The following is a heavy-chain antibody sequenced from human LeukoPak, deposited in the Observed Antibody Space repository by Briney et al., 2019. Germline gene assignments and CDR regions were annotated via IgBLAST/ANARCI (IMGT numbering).Heavy chain of an antibody. Sequence: QPGGSLRLSCAASGFTFSSYAMSWVRQAPGKGLEWVSAISGSGGSTYYADSVKGRFTISRDNSKNTLYLQMNSLRAEDTAVYYCAKDSAYCSGGSCQGGGYYRGQGTLVTVSS. CDR1: GFTFSSYA. CDR2: ISGSGGST. D-gene: IGHD2-15*01. CDR3: AKDSAYCSGGSCQGGGYY. V-gene: IGHV3-23*01. J-gene: IGHJ4*02.